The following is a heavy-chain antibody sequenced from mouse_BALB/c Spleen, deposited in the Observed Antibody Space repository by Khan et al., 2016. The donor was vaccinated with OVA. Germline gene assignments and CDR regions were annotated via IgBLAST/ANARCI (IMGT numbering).Heavy chain of an antibody. J-gene: IGHJ4*01. Sequence: EVELVESGGGLVKPGGSLKLSCSASGFTFSSYAMSWVRQTPEKRLEWVATISSGGHPTFYPDSLRGRFTISRDNAKNTLYLQMSSLRSEDTAMFYCARSLVDYHALDYWGQGTSVTVSS. V-gene: IGHV5-9-3*01. CDR3: ARSLVDYHALDY. CDR1: GFTFSSYA. D-gene: IGHD2-2*01. CDR2: ISSGGHPT.